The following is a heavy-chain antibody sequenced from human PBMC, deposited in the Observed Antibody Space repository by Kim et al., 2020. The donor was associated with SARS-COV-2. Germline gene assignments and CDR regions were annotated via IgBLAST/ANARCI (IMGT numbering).Heavy chain of an antibody. CDR2: IDPSDSYT. J-gene: IGHJ6*02. Sequence: GESLKISCKGSGYSFTSYWISWVRQMPGKGLEWMGRIDPSDSYTNYSPSFQGHVTISADKSISTAYLQWSSLKASDTAMYYCARGGVAATTDYYYGMDVWGQGTTVTVSS. CDR1: GYSFTSYW. V-gene: IGHV5-10-1*01. D-gene: IGHD2-15*01. CDR3: ARGGVAATTDYYYGMDV.